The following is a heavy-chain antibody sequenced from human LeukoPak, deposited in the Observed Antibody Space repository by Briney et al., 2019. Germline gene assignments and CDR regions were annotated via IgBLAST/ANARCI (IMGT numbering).Heavy chain of an antibody. V-gene: IGHV3-21*01. CDR3: VKDYCSGGSCIDAFDF. D-gene: IGHD2-15*01. Sequence: PGGSLRLSCAGSGFTFSSYSMNWVRQAPGKGLEWLSSISGSSSQIFYAGSVKGRFTMSRDNAKNSLYLQMNSLRAEDTAVYYCVKDYCSGGSCIDAFDFWGQGTMVTVSS. J-gene: IGHJ3*01. CDR2: ISGSSSQI. CDR1: GFTFSSYS.